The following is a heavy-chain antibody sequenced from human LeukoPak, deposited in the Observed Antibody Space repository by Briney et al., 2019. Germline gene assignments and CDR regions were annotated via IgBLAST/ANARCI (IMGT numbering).Heavy chain of an antibody. Sequence: GGALGPSYAACGIPFSNYAMRWVRPAPGEGVEWVSAISGSGGSTYYADAVKGRFTISRDNSKNTLYLQMNSLRAEDTAVYYCAKGASSWYRDAFDIWGQGTMVTVSS. V-gene: IGHV3-23*01. D-gene: IGHD6-13*01. CDR3: AKGASSWYRDAFDI. J-gene: IGHJ3*02. CDR1: GIPFSNYA. CDR2: ISGSGGST.